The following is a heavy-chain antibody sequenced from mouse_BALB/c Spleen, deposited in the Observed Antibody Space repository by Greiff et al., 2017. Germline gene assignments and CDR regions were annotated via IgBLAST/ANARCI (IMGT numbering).Heavy chain of an antibody. CDR3: AREGYGNYEAWFAY. CDR1: GYSITSDYA. Sequence: VQLQESGPGLVKPSQSLSLTCTVTGYSITSDYAWNWIRQFPGNKLEWMGYISYSGSTSYNPSLKSRISITRDTSKNQFFLQLNSVTTEDTATYYCAREGYGNYEAWFAYWGQGTLVTVSA. V-gene: IGHV3-2*02. CDR2: ISYSGST. J-gene: IGHJ3*01. D-gene: IGHD2-1*01.